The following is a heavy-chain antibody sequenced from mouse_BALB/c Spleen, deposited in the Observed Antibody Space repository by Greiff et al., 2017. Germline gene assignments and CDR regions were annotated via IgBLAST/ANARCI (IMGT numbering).Heavy chain of an antibody. CDR1: GFTFSSYG. CDR2: INSNGGST. Sequence: EVHLVESGGGLVQPGGSLKLSCAASGFTFSSYGMSWVRQTPDKRLELVATINSNGGSTYYPDSVKGRFTISRDNAKNTLYLQMSSLKSEDTAMYYCAREGEVRLDYAMDYWGQGTSVTVSS. J-gene: IGHJ4*01. V-gene: IGHV5-6-3*01. CDR3: AREGEVRLDYAMDY. D-gene: IGHD2-14*01.